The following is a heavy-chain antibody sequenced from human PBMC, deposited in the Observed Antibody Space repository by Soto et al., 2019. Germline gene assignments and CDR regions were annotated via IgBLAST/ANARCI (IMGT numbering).Heavy chain of an antibody. D-gene: IGHD5-12*01. V-gene: IGHV1-69*01. CDR1: GGTFNNYA. CDR2: IIPIFNSA. CDR3: ARDVTVASYAFDF. J-gene: IGHJ4*02. Sequence: QVQLVQSGAEVKRPGSSVKVSCKASGGTFNNYALSWVRQAPGQGLEWMGGIIPIFNSANYAQKFQGRVTITADDSTSTAYMELRSLRPDDTAVYYCARDVTVASYAFDFWGQGTLVTVSS.